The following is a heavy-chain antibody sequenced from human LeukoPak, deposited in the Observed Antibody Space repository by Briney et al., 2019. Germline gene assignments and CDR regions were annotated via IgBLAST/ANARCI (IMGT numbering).Heavy chain of an antibody. CDR2: IYASGST. CDR3: ARHKGPRYYYYGMDV. Sequence: SQTLSLTCTVSGGSVSSGSFYWSWIRQPAGKGLEWIGRIYASGSTNYNPSLKSRVTISVDTSRNQLSLKLSSVTAADTAVYYCARHKGPRYYYYGMDVWGQGTTVTVS. CDR1: GGSVSSGSFY. V-gene: IGHV4-61*02. J-gene: IGHJ6*02.